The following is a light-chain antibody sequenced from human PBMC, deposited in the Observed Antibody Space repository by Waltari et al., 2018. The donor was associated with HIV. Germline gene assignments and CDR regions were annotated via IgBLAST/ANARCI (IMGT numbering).Light chain of an antibody. CDR1: HTISRF. Sequence: DIQMTQSPSSLSASVGDRVTVTCRANHTISRFLNWYQHKPGKAPNLLISSASNLHSGVPSRFGGSGSGTDFALTISSLQPEDFAVYYCQQTYSGPWTFGQGTKIDIK. CDR3: QQTYSGPWT. J-gene: IGKJ1*01. CDR2: SAS. V-gene: IGKV1-39*01.